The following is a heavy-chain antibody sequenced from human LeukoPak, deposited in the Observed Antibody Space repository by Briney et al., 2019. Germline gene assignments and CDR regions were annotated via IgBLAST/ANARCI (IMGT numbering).Heavy chain of an antibody. Sequence: GGSLRLSCAASGFTYSSYAMSWVHQAPGKGLEWVSAISGIGGSTYYADSVKGRLTISRDNSKNTLYLQMNSLRAEHTAVYYCAELGITIIGGVWGKGTTVTISS. CDR1: GFTYSSYA. CDR2: ISGIGGST. J-gene: IGHJ6*03. CDR3: AELGITIIGGV. V-gene: IGHV3-23*01. D-gene: IGHD3-10*02.